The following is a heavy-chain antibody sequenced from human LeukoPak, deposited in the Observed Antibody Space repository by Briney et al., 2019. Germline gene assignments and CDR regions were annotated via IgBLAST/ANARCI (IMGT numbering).Heavy chain of an antibody. J-gene: IGHJ4*02. CDR3: AREGDIAAAGTFDY. Sequence: PSETLSLTCTVSGDSISSSSYYWGWIRQPPGKGLEWIGSIYYSGSTYYNPSLKSRVTISVDTSKNQFSLKLSFVTAADTAVYYCAREGDIAAAGTFDYWGQGTLVTVSS. CDR2: IYYSGST. V-gene: IGHV4-39*07. CDR1: GDSISSSSYY. D-gene: IGHD6-13*01.